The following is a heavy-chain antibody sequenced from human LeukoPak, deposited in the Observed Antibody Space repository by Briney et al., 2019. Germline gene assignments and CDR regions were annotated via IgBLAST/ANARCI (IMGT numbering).Heavy chain of an antibody. V-gene: IGHV4-61*02. CDR3: ARVGGITGTKWYYFDY. CDR2: IYTSGST. CDR1: GGSISSSSYY. D-gene: IGHD1-7*01. J-gene: IGHJ4*02. Sequence: SETLSLTCTVSGGSISSSSYYWGWIRPPPGKGLEGIGRIYTSGSTNYNPSLKSRVTISVDTSKNQFSLKLSSVTAADTAVYYCARVGGITGTKWYYFDYWGQGTLVTVSS.